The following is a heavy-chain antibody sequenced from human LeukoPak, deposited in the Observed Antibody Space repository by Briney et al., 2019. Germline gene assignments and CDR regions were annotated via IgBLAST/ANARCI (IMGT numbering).Heavy chain of an antibody. CDR3: ARAGGYYYDNSVTY. CDR2: IYSGGST. D-gene: IGHD3-22*01. Sequence: PGGTLRLSCAASGITVSSTYMSWVRQAPGKGLEWVSLIYSGGSTYYADSVKGRFTISRDNSKNTLYLQMNSLRAEDTAVYYCARAGGYYYDNSVTYWGQGSLVTVSS. V-gene: IGHV3-66*01. CDR1: GITVSSTY. J-gene: IGHJ4*02.